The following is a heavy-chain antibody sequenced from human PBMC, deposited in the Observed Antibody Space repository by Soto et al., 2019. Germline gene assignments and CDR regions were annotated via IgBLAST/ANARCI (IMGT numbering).Heavy chain of an antibody. CDR3: VRPGESSPYYFDY. J-gene: IGHJ4*01. D-gene: IGHD2-21*01. Sequence: GESLKISCKGSGYSFTSYWIGWVRQIPGKGLEWMGIIYPGDSDTRYSPSLQGQVTISADKSISTAYLQWSSLKASDTAMYYCVRPGESSPYYFDYWGQGTLVTVSS. CDR2: IYPGDSDT. CDR1: GYSFTSYW. V-gene: IGHV5-51*01.